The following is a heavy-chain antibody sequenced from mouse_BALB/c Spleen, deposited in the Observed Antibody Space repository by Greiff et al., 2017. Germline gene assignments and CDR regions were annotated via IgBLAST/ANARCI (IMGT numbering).Heavy chain of an antibody. D-gene: IGHD2-10*01. V-gene: IGHV3-2*02. CDR1: GYSITSDYA. CDR2: ISYSGST. J-gene: IGHJ4*01. CDR3: AAYYYAMDY. Sequence: EVQLQQSGPGLVKPSQSLSLTCTVTGYSITSDYAWNWIRQFPGNKLEWMGYISYSGSTSYNPSLKSRISITRDTSKNQFFLQLNSVTTEDTATYYGAAYYYAMDYWGQGTSVTVSS.